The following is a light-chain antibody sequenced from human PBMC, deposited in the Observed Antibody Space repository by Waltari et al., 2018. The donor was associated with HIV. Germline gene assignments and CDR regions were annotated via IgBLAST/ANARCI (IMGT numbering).Light chain of an antibody. J-gene: IGLJ1*01. CDR3: SSYTSSSTYV. V-gene: IGLV2-14*01. CDR2: EVS. Sequence: QSALTQPASVSGSPGQSITISCTGTRSDLGCYNYVSWYQQHPGKAPKLMIYEVSNRPSGVSNRFSGSKSGNTASLTISGLQAEDEADYYCSSYTSSSTYVFGTGTKVTVL. CDR1: RSDLGCYNY.